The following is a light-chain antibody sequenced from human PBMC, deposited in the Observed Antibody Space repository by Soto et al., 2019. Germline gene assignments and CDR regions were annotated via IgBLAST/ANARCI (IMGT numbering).Light chain of an antibody. V-gene: IGKV1-27*01. CDR2: AAS. CDR1: QAISIY. CDR3: QKDNSAPPT. Sequence: DIQMTQSPSSLSTSVGDRVTITCRASQAISIYLAWYQQKPGKVPKLLIYAASTLQSGVPSRFSGSGSETDFTPNISSLQPEDVATYYCQKDNSAPPTLGQGTEVEIK. J-gene: IGKJ1*01.